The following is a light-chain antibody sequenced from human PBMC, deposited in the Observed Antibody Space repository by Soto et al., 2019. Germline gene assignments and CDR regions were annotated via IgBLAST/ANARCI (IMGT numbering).Light chain of an antibody. J-gene: IGLJ1*01. Sequence: ALTQPPSASGSPGQSVTISCTGTSSDVGAHNFVSWHQQHPGKAPKLMIYEVSKRPSGVPDRFSGSKSGNTASLTVSGLQAEDEADYYCSSYAGSNNYVFGPGTKVTVL. CDR3: SSYAGSNNYV. V-gene: IGLV2-8*01. CDR2: EVS. CDR1: SSDVGAHNF.